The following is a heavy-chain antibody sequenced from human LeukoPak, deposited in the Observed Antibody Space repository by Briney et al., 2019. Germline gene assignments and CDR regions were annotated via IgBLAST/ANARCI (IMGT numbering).Heavy chain of an antibody. V-gene: IGHV3-20*01. D-gene: IGHD3-22*01. CDR1: GFTFDDYG. CDR2: INWNGGST. J-gene: IGHJ4*01. Sequence: GGSLRLSCAASGFTFDDYGMSWVRHAPGKGLEWVSGINWNGGSTGYADSVKGRFTISRDNAKNSLYLQMNSLRAEDTALYHCSRVTNKGYLWKVNYLGQGTPVT. CDR3: SRVTNKGYLWKVNY.